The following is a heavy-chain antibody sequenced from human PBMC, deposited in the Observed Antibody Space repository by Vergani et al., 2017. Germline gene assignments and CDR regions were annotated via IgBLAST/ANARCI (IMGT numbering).Heavy chain of an antibody. V-gene: IGHV3-21*01. CDR2: ISSSSSYI. CDR3: ARDGLYCSGGSCYNYYGMDV. CDR1: GFTFSSYS. D-gene: IGHD2-15*01. Sequence: EVQLVESGGGLVKPGGSLRLSCAASGFTFSSYSMNWVRQAPGKGLEWVSSISSSSSYIYYADSVKGRFTISRDNAKNSLYLQMNSLRAEDTAVYYCARDGLYCSGGSCYNYYGMDVWGQGTTVTGYS. J-gene: IGHJ6*02.